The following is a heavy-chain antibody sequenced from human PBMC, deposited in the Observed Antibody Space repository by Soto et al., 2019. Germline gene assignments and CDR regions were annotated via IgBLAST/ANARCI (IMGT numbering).Heavy chain of an antibody. CDR1: GFTFSSYG. CDR2: ISYDGSNK. Sequence: GGSLRLSCAASGFTFSSYGMHWVRQAPGKGLEWVAVISYDGSNKYYADSVKGRFTISRDNSKNTLYLQMNSLRAEDTAVYYCAKDLRGYSYGSFDYWGQGTLVTVSS. J-gene: IGHJ4*02. CDR3: AKDLRGYSYGSFDY. D-gene: IGHD5-18*01. V-gene: IGHV3-30*18.